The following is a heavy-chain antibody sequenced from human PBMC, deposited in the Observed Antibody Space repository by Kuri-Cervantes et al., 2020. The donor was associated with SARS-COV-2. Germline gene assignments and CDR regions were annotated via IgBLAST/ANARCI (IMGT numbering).Heavy chain of an antibody. J-gene: IGHJ5*02. Sequence: SETLSLTCTVSGGSISSSSYYWGWIRQPPGKGLEWIGSTYYSGSTYYNPSLKSRVTISVDTSKNQFSLKLSSVTAADTAVYYCARQMISSITIFGVVITRNWFDPWGQGTLVTVSS. CDR1: GGSISSSSYY. CDR3: ARQMISSITIFGVVITRNWFDP. CDR2: TYYSGST. D-gene: IGHD3-3*01. V-gene: IGHV4-39*01.